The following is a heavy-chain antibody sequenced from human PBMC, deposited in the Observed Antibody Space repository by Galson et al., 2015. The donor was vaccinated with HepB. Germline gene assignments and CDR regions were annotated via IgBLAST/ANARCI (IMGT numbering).Heavy chain of an antibody. CDR2: ISSSSGDTS. V-gene: IGHV3-23*01. CDR3: TKGSFGLGVD. CDR1: GFTFSTSA. J-gene: IGHJ4*02. D-gene: IGHD3/OR15-3a*01. Sequence: SLRLSCAASGFTFSTSAMSWVRQAPGKGLEWVSSISSSSGDTSYYADSARGRFTVSRDNSKNTLFLQMSSLRVEDTAIYYCTKGSFGLGVDWGQGTLVTVSS.